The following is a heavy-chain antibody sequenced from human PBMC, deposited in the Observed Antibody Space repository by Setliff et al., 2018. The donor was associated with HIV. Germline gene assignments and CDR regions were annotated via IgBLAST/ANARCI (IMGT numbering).Heavy chain of an antibody. CDR1: GFTSSSYW. J-gene: IGHJ3*02. CDR2: IKQDGSEK. D-gene: IGHD6-19*01. CDR3: ARERQISIAVPGSFEAFDI. V-gene: IGHV3-7*03. Sequence: PGESLKISCAASGFTSSSYWMSWVRQAPGKGLEWVANIKQDGSEKYYVDSVKGRFTISRDNAKNSLYLQMNSLRAEDTAVYYCARERQISIAVPGSFEAFDIWGQGTMVTVSS.